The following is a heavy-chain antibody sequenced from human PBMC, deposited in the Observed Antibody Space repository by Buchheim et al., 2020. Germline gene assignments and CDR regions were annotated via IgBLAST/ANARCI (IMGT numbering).Heavy chain of an antibody. V-gene: IGHV3-21*01. CDR3: ARDHYGDYYGALDY. Sequence: EVQLVESGGGLVKPGGSLRLSRAASGFTFSSYSINWVRQAPGKGLEWVSSISSSSYIYYADSVKGRFAISRDNAKNSLYLQMNSLRAEDTAVYYCARDHYGDYYGALDYWGQGTL. J-gene: IGHJ4*02. CDR2: ISSSSYI. CDR1: GFTFSSYS. D-gene: IGHD4-17*01.